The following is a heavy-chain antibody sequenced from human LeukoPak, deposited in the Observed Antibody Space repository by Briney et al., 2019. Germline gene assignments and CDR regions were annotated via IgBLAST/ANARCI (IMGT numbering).Heavy chain of an antibody. V-gene: IGHV3-48*04. CDR1: GFTFNTYS. CDR2: INAASDAI. Sequence: PGGSLRLSCAASGFTFNTYSMNWVRQAPGKGLEWLSYINAASDAIYYADSVKGRFTISRDNAKNSLYLQMNSLRAEDTAVYYCARVGPTDYYDSSGYLDYWGQGTLVTVSS. J-gene: IGHJ4*02. D-gene: IGHD3-22*01. CDR3: ARVGPTDYYDSSGYLDY.